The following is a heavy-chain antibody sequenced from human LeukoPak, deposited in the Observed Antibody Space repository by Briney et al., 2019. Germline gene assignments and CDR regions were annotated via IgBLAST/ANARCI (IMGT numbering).Heavy chain of an antibody. Sequence: GGSLRLSCAASGFTVSDNYMSWVRQAPGKGLEWVSVIYSRGDTYHANSVKGRFTFSRDISKNTLYLQMNGLRVEDTAMYYCARDAPQVPAAGVLASWGQGTLVIVSS. D-gene: IGHD6-13*01. CDR2: IYSRGDT. V-gene: IGHV3-53*01. J-gene: IGHJ5*02. CDR3: ARDAPQVPAAGVLAS. CDR1: GFTVSDNY.